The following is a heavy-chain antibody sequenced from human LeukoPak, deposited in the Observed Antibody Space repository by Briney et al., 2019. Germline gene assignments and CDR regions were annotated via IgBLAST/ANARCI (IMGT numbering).Heavy chain of an antibody. CDR1: GDPISSGSYY. CDR2: IYTRGST. V-gene: IGHV4-61*02. J-gene: IGHJ5*02. Sequence: SETLSLTCTVSGDPISSGSYYWSWIPKPAGKGLEQIGRIYTRGSTNYNSSLPIHLPLTVDPSINQFSHKLSAVTAPDTVLHYCARDRLEWLLGLDPWGQGTLVTVSS. D-gene: IGHD3-3*01. CDR3: ARDRLEWLLGLDP.